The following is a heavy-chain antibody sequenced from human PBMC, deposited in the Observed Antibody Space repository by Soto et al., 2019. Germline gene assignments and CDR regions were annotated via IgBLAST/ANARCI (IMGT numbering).Heavy chain of an antibody. CDR2: ISSSSSYI. D-gene: IGHD1-26*01. V-gene: IGHV3-21*01. CDR1: GFTFSSYS. CDR3: HSVDPFDY. Sequence: GGSLRLSCAASGFTFSSYSMNWVRQAPGQGLEWVSSISSSSSYIYYADSVKGRFTISRDNAKNSLYLQMNSLRAEDTAVYYCHSVDPFDYWGQGTLVTGSS. J-gene: IGHJ4*02.